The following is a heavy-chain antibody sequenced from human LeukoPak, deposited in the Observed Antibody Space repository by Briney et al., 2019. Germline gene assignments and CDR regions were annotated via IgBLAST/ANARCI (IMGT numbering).Heavy chain of an antibody. CDR2: INPNSGGT. CDR3: TRDGRRALAGINWFDP. V-gene: IGHV1-2*02. Sequence: ASVKDSCKASGDTFTGYYMHWVRQAPGQGLEWMGWINPNSGGTNYAQKFQGRVTMTRDTSISTAYMELSRLRSDDTAVYYCTRDGRRALAGINWFDPWGQGTLVTVSS. J-gene: IGHJ5*02. CDR1: GDTFTGYY. D-gene: IGHD6-19*01.